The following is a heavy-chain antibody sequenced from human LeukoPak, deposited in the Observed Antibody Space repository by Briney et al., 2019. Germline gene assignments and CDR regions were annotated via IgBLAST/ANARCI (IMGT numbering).Heavy chain of an antibody. CDR2: MNPNSGNT. CDR1: GYTFTVYY. V-gene: IGHV1-8*02. Sequence: ASVTVSCKASGYTFTVYYMHWVRQATGQGLEWMGWMNPNSGNTGYAQKFQGRVTMTRNTSISTAYMELSSLRSEGTAVYYCARACSGGSCYDYYYGMDVWGQGTTVTVSS. CDR3: ARACSGGSCYDYYYGMDV. J-gene: IGHJ6*02. D-gene: IGHD2-15*01.